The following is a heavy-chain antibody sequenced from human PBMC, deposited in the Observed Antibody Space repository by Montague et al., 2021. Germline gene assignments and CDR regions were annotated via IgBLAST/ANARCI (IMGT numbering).Heavy chain of an antibody. CDR3: ARGKPRNWFDP. Sequence: SVKVSCKGSGYPFSNYGISWVRQAPGQGLEWMGWINTYNGKTYYAQKLQGRVTMTTDTSTSTAYMELRSLRSDDTALYYCARGKPRNWFDPWGQGTLVTVSS. CDR2: INTYNGKT. CDR1: GYPFSNYG. V-gene: IGHV1-18*01. J-gene: IGHJ5*02.